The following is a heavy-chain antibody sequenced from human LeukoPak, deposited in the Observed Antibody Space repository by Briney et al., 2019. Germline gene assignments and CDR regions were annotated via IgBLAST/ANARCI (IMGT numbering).Heavy chain of an antibody. Sequence: SETLSLTCTVSGGSISSYYWSWIRQPPGKGLEWIGYIYYSGSTNYNPSLKSRVTISVDTSKNQFSLKLSSVTAADTAVYYCAAATTNSGSYYIHWGQGTLVTVSS. D-gene: IGHD1-26*01. CDR2: IYYSGST. V-gene: IGHV4-59*01. CDR1: GGSISSYY. J-gene: IGHJ4*02. CDR3: AAATTNSGSYYIH.